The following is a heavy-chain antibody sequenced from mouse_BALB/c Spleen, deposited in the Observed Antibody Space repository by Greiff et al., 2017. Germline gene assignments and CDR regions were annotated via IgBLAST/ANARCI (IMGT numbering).Heavy chain of an antibody. V-gene: IGHV5-17*02. CDR2: ISSGSSTI. CDR1: GFTFSSFG. CDR3: ARTYYGNYDGVDY. Sequence: EVKLMESGGGLVQPGGSRKLSCAASGFTFSSFGMHWVRQAPEKGLEWVAYISSGSSTIYYADTVKGRFTISRDNPKNTLFLQMTSLRSEDTAMYYCARTYYGNYDGVDYWGQGTTLTVSS. J-gene: IGHJ2*01. D-gene: IGHD2-10*01.